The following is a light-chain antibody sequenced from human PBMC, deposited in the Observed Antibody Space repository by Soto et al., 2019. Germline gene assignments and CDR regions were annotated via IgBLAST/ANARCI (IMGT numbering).Light chain of an antibody. V-gene: IGKV3-20*01. CDR1: QSFSSTY. CDR2: GAS. Sequence: IVLTQSPGTLSLSPGERATLSCRASQSFSSTYLAWYQQKPGQAPRLLIYGASSRATGIPDRFSGSGSGTEFTLTISRLEPEDFAVYYCQHYGSSRTFXQGTKVDIK. J-gene: IGKJ1*01. CDR3: QHYGSSRT.